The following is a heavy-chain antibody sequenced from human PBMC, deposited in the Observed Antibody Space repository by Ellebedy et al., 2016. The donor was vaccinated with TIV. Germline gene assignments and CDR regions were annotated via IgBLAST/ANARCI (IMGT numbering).Heavy chain of an antibody. CDR2: INHSGST. CDR3: ARGLPKPMSAFDI. J-gene: IGHJ3*02. V-gene: IGHV4-34*01. CDR1: GGSFSGYY. Sequence: MPSETLSLTCAVYGGSFSGYYWSWIRQPPGKGLEWLGEINHSGSTNYIKSRVTISVDTSKNQFSLKLTSVTAADTAVYYCARGLPKPMSAFDIWGQGTMVTVSS.